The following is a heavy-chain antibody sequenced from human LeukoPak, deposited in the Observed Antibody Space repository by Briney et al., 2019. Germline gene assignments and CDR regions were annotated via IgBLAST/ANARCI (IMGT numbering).Heavy chain of an antibody. CDR3: AKESSSWPYYYGMDV. V-gene: IGHV3-7*01. CDR2: IDQDGSEK. D-gene: IGHD6-13*01. CDR1: GFTFSSYW. J-gene: IGHJ6*02. Sequence: GGSLRLSCAASGFTFSSYWMSWVRQVPGKGLEWVANIDQDGSEKYYVDSVKGRFTISRDNAKNSLYLQMNSLRAEDTAVYYCAKESSSWPYYYGMDVWGQGTTVTVSS.